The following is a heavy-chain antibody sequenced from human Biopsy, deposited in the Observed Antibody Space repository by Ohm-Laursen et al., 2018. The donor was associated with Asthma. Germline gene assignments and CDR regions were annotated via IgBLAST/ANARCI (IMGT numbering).Heavy chain of an antibody. Sequence: SLRLSCAASGFPFSTYAMSWARQAPGKGLEWVSSILGNGVTTYYVDSVKGRFTISRDNAKNSLYLQMNSLRAEDTAVYYCARTFHFWSPYHAEHYQLWGQGTLVTVPS. CDR2: ILGNGVTT. V-gene: IGHV3-23*01. J-gene: IGHJ1*01. CDR1: GFPFSTYA. D-gene: IGHD3-3*02. CDR3: ARTFHFWSPYHAEHYQL.